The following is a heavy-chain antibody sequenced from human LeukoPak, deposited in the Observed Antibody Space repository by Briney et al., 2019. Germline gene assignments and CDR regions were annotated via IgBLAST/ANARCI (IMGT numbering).Heavy chain of an antibody. CDR3: ASHMYYYDSSGFLDAFDI. Sequence: SETLSLTCTVSGGSISSSSYYWGWIRQPPGKGLEWIGSIYYSGSTYYNPSLKRRVTISVDTSKNQFSLKLSSVTAADTAVYYCASHMYYYDSSGFLDAFDIWGQGTMVTVSS. D-gene: IGHD3-22*01. J-gene: IGHJ3*02. CDR1: GGSISSSSYY. CDR2: IYYSGST. V-gene: IGHV4-39*07.